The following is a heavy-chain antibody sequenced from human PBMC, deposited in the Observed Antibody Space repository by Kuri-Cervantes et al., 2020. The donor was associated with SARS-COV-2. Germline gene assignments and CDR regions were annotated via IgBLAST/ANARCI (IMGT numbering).Heavy chain of an antibody. CDR3: ARVHKAGATYYYYYMDV. J-gene: IGHJ6*03. CDR2: ISSSSSYI. D-gene: IGHD1-26*01. V-gene: IGHV3-21*01. Sequence: GESLKISCAASGFTFSDYYMNWVRQAPGKGLEWVSSISSSSSYIYYADSVKGRFTISRDNAKNSLYLQMNSLRAEDTAVYYCARVHKAGATYYYYYMDVWGKGTTVTVSS. CDR1: GFTFSDYY.